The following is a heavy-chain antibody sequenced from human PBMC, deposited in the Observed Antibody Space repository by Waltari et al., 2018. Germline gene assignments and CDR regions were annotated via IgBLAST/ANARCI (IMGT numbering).Heavy chain of an antibody. Sequence: QVQLQESGPGLVKPSATLSLTCAVSGYPISSGYYWGWLRQPPGKGLEWIGSIYHSGSTYYNPSLKSRVTISVDTSKNQFSLKLSSVTAADTAVYYCARQGDGSGSYSWFDPWGQGTLVTVSS. CDR3: ARQGDGSGSYSWFDP. J-gene: IGHJ5*02. D-gene: IGHD3-10*01. CDR1: GYPISSGYY. V-gene: IGHV4-38-2*01. CDR2: IYHSGST.